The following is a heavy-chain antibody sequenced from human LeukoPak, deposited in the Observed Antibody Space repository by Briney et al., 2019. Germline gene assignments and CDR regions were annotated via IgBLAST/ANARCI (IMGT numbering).Heavy chain of an antibody. D-gene: IGHD6-6*01. Sequence: ASVTVSCKASGYTCSSYYIHWVRRAPGQGLEWMGIINPSGGITTYAEKFEGRVTMTRDTSTSTVYMEVSSLRSEDTAVYYCARGMYSSSSYWFDPWGQRTFHTVSS. J-gene: IGHJ5*02. CDR1: GYTCSSYY. CDR3: ARGMYSSSSYWFDP. CDR2: INPSGGIT. V-gene: IGHV1-46*01.